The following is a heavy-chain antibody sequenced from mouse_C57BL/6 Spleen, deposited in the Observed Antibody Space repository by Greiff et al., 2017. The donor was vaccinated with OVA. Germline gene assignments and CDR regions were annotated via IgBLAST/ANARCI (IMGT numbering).Heavy chain of an antibody. J-gene: IGHJ2*01. CDR1: GFTFSDYG. CDR2: ISSGSRTN. Sequence: EVQLVESGGGLVKPGGSLKLSCAASGFTFSDYGMHWVRQAPEKGLEWVAYISSGSRTNYYADTVKGRFTISRDNAKNTLFLQMTSQRSEDTDMYYCAGGYSSNHDYWGQGTTLTVSS. V-gene: IGHV5-17*01. D-gene: IGHD1-1*01. CDR3: AGGYSSNHDY.